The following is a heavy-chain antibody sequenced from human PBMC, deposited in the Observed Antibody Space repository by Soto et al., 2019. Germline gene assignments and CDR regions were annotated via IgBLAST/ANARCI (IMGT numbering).Heavy chain of an antibody. D-gene: IGHD2-15*01. CDR2: ISGSGGST. Sequence: GGSLRLSCAASGFTFSSYAMSWVRQAPGKGLEWVSAISGSGGSTYYADSVKGRFTISRDNSKNTLYLQMNSLRAEDTAEYYCAKKKRVAATPYYYYGMDVWGQGTTVTVSS. J-gene: IGHJ6*02. CDR1: GFTFSSYA. CDR3: AKKKRVAATPYYYYGMDV. V-gene: IGHV3-23*01.